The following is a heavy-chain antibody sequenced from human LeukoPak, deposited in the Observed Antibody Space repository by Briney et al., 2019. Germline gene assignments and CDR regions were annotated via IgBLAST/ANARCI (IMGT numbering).Heavy chain of an antibody. J-gene: IGHJ4*02. Sequence: ASVKVSCKASGYTFTSYGISWVRQAPGQGLEWMGWISAYNGNTNYAQKLQGRVTMTRDTSISTAYMELSRLRSDDTAVYYCATDPAPDYYGSGSYQDYWGQGTLVTVSS. D-gene: IGHD3-10*01. CDR3: ATDPAPDYYGSGSYQDY. CDR2: ISAYNGNT. CDR1: GYTFTSYG. V-gene: IGHV1-18*01.